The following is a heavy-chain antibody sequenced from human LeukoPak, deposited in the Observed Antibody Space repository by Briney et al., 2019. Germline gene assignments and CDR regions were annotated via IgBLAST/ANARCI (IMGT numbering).Heavy chain of an antibody. CDR3: ARDINGVSIVVVPAALRGDYGGPRAIDY. D-gene: IGHD2-2*01. Sequence: GRSLRLSCAASGFTFSSYGMHWVRQAPGKGLEWVAVIWYDGSNKYYADSVKGRFTISRDNSKNTLYLQMNSQRAEDTAVYYCARDINGVSIVVVPAALRGDYGGPRAIDYWGQGTLVTVSS. J-gene: IGHJ4*02. CDR1: GFTFSSYG. V-gene: IGHV3-33*01. CDR2: IWYDGSNK.